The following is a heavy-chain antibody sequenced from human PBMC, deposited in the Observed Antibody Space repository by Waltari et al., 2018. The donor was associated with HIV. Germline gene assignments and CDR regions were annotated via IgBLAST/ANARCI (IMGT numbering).Heavy chain of an antibody. CDR3: ARASSQWLIEY. V-gene: IGHV1-2*02. J-gene: IGHJ4*02. CDR1: GYTFTGYF. CDR2: INPYSGVT. D-gene: IGHD6-19*01. Sequence: QVQLIQSGAEVKKPGASVKVSCKTSGYTFTGYFVHWVRQAPGQGLEWMGWINPYSGVTNYARKFQGRVTMTRDASISTTYMDLTSLRSDDTAVYYCARASSQWLIEYWGQGTLVTVSS.